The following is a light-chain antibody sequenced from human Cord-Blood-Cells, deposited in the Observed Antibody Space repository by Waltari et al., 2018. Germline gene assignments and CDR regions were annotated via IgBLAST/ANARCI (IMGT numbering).Light chain of an antibody. Sequence: QSALTQPASVSGSPGQSITISCTGTSSDVGSYNLVSWYQQHPGKAPKLMIYEGSKRPSGVSIRFSGSKSGNTASLTISGLQAEDEADYYCCSYAGSRRVFGGGTKLTVL. CDR3: CSYAGSRRV. V-gene: IGLV2-23*01. CDR2: EGS. J-gene: IGLJ3*02. CDR1: SSDVGSYNL.